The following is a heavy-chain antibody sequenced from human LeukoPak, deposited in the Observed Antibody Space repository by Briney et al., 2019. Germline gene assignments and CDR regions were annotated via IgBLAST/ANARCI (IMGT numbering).Heavy chain of an antibody. CDR1: GGSISSGDYY. Sequence: NPSETLSLTCTVSGGSISSGDYYWSWIRQPPGKGLEWIGYIYYSGSTNYNPSLKSRVTISVDTSKNQFSLKLSSVTAADTAVYYCARVDDFWSGSYYYGMDVWGQGTTVTVSS. CDR2: IYYSGST. CDR3: ARVDDFWSGSYYYGMDV. J-gene: IGHJ6*02. V-gene: IGHV4-61*08. D-gene: IGHD3-3*01.